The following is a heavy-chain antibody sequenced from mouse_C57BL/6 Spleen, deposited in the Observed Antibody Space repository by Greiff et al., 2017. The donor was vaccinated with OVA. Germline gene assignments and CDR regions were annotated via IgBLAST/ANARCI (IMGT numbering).Heavy chain of an antibody. Sequence: VKLQQPGAELVKPGASVKMSCKASGYTFTSYWITWVKQRPGQGLEWIGDIYPGSGSTNYNEKFKSKATLTVDTSSSTAYMQLSSLTSEDSAVYYCARRGAVVGAMDYWGQGTSVTVSS. CDR2: IYPGSGST. CDR3: ARRGAVVGAMDY. D-gene: IGHD1-1*01. V-gene: IGHV1-55*01. J-gene: IGHJ4*01. CDR1: GYTFTSYW.